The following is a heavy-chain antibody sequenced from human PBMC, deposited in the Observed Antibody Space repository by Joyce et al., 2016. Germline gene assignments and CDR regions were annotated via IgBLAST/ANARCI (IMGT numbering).Heavy chain of an antibody. CDR1: GFTFASYA. CDR3: AKTTYYDFWSGLSGAFEF. D-gene: IGHD3-3*01. Sequence: EVQVLESGGGLVQPGGSLRLSCAASGFTFASYAMSWVRQPPGKGLEWVSTISGGGSDSYYGDSVRRRFTISRDNSKNALYLQMDSLRAEDTAIYYCAKTTYYDFWSGLSGAFEFWGQGTMVTVSS. J-gene: IGHJ3*01. CDR2: ISGGGSDS. V-gene: IGHV3-23*01.